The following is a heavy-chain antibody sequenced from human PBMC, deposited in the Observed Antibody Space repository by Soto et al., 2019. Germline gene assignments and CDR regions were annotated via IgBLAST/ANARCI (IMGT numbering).Heavy chain of an antibody. D-gene: IGHD1-26*01. CDR2: FNPRADTT. V-gene: IGHV1-46*01. J-gene: IGHJ4*02. Sequence: QVQLVQSGAEVKKPGASVKVSCKASGYTLSDANLNWVLQAPGQGPEWMGIFNPRADTTNYAQKFQGRVTMNRDTSTTTVYMELSSLRSEDTAVYYCVRDLRVGGDYWGQGTLVTVSP. CDR3: VRDLRVGGDY. CDR1: GYTLSDAN.